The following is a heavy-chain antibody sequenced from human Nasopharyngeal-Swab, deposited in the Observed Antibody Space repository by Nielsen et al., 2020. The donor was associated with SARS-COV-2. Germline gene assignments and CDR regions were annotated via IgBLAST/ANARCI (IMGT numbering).Heavy chain of an antibody. J-gene: IGHJ3*02. CDR2: INSDGSST. D-gene: IGHD1-1*01. V-gene: IGHV3-74*01. CDR1: GFTFSSYW. CDR3: ARSLILQRDAFDI. Sequence: GGSLRLSCPASGFTFSSYWMHWVRQAPGKGLVWVSRINSDGSSTSYADSVKGRFTISRDNAKNTLYLQMNSLRAEDTAVYYCARSLILQRDAFDIWGQGTMVTVSS.